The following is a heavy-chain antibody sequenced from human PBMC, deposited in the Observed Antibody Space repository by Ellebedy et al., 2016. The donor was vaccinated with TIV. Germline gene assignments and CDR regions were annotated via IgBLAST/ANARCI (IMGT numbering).Heavy chain of an antibody. CDR1: GGSISSGGHY. Sequence: SETLSLTXTVSGGSISSGGHYWSWIRQHPGKGLEWIGYFYHRGTTAYNPSLRSRVIISVDTSENQISLTLKSVTAADTAIYYCTRDPLGELPGHWGQGTLVTVSS. J-gene: IGHJ4*02. D-gene: IGHD3-16*01. CDR2: FYHRGTT. CDR3: TRDPLGELPGH. V-gene: IGHV4-31*03.